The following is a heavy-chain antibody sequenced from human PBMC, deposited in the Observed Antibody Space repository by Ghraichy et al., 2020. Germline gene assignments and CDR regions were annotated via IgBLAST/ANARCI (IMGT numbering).Heavy chain of an antibody. CDR1: GFTFSSYA. CDR2: ISGSGGST. J-gene: IGHJ4*02. V-gene: IGHV3-23*01. CDR3: ANWYYYDSSGYY. Sequence: GESLNISCAASGFTFSSYAMSWVRQAPGKGLEWVSAISGSGGSTYYADSVKGRFTISRDNSKNTLYLQMNSLRAEDTAVYYCANWYYYDSSGYYWGQGTLVTVSS. D-gene: IGHD3-22*01.